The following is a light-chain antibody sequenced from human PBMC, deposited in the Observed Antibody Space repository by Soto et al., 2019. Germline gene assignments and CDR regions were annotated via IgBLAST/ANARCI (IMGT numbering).Light chain of an antibody. CDR1: QSVSSSY. CDR2: GAS. V-gene: IGKV3-20*01. J-gene: IGKJ1*01. CDR3: QHDGSSPST. Sequence: EIVLTQSPGTLSLSPGERATLSCRASQSVSSSYLAWYQQKPGQAPRLLIYGASSRATSIPDRFSGSGSGTDIILTISRLEPEDAAVYYCQHDGSSPSTFGQGTKVEIK.